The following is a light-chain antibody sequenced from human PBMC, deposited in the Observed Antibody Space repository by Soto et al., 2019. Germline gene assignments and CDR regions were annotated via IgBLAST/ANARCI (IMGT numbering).Light chain of an antibody. J-gene: IGKJ2*01. Sequence: DIVLTQSPGTLYLSPGERATLSCRASQIISSTYLGWYQQKPGQAPRLLIYGASSRATGIPDRFSGSGSGTDFTLTINRLELEDFAVYYCQHYGTSLYTFGQGNKLENK. CDR3: QHYGTSLYT. V-gene: IGKV3-20*01. CDR2: GAS. CDR1: QIISSTY.